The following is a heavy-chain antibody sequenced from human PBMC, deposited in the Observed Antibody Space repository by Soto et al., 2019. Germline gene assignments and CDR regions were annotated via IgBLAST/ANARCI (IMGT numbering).Heavy chain of an antibody. Sequence: ASVKVSCKASGYTFTRYAMHWVRQAPGQRLEWMGWINAGNGNTKYSQKFQGRVTITRDTSASTAYMELSSLRSEDTAVYYCARVGYSYGSSFFDIWGQGTMVTVSS. D-gene: IGHD5-18*01. V-gene: IGHV1-3*01. CDR1: GYTFTRYA. CDR2: INAGNGNT. CDR3: ARVGYSYGSSFFDI. J-gene: IGHJ3*02.